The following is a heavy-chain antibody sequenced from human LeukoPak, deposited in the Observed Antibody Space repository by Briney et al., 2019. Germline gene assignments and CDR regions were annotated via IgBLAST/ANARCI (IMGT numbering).Heavy chain of an antibody. CDR2: INHSGST. D-gene: IGHD3-3*01. Sequence: SETLSLTCAVYGGSFSGYYWSWIRQPPGKGLEWIGEINHSGSTNYNPSLKSRVTISVGTSKNQFSLKLSSVTAADTAVYYCARVQYYDFWSGYYDRPLDYWGQGTLVTVSS. CDR3: ARVQYYDFWSGYYDRPLDY. V-gene: IGHV4-34*01. CDR1: GGSFSGYY. J-gene: IGHJ4*02.